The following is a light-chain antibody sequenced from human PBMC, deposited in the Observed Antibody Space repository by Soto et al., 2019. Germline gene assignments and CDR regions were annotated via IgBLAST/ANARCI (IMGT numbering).Light chain of an antibody. CDR3: LLYFGGARLV. V-gene: IGLV7-43*01. Sequence: QAVVTQEPSLTVSPGGTVTLTCASSTGTVTNDYSPNWFQQKPGQAPRALIYNTDNRHSWTPARFSGSLIGGKATLTMSGVQPEDEADYYCLLYFGGARLVFGGGTKLTVL. J-gene: IGLJ3*02. CDR1: TGTVTNDYS. CDR2: NTD.